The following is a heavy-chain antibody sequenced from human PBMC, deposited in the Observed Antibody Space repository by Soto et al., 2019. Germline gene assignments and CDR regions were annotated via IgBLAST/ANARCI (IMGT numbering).Heavy chain of an antibody. D-gene: IGHD5-12*01. CDR2: INHRGFT. V-gene: IGHV4-34*01. CDR1: GGSFSGYY. CDR3: ARVDIVTTNGVDP. Sequence: QVQLQQWGAGLLKPSETLSLTCAVYGGSFSGYYWSRIRQPPGKGLERMAEINHRGFTTYTPSPKSRVTMTVDTSKTQFSLKLSSVPAAEQSVYYCARVDIVTTNGVDPWGQGTPVTVSS. J-gene: IGHJ5*02.